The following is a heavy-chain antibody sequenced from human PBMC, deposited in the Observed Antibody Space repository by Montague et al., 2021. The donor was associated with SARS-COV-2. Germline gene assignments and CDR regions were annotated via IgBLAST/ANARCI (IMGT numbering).Heavy chain of an antibody. CDR1: GFTFSDYY. CDR2: ISSSGSTI. Sequence: SLRLSCAASGFTFSDYYMSWIRQAPGKGLEWVSYISSSGSTIYYADSVKGRFTISRDNAKNSLYLQMNSLRAEDTAVYCCARAVSGYSYGSYWYFDLWGRGTLVTVSS. D-gene: IGHD5-18*01. V-gene: IGHV3-11*01. J-gene: IGHJ2*01. CDR3: ARAVSGYSYGSYWYFDL.